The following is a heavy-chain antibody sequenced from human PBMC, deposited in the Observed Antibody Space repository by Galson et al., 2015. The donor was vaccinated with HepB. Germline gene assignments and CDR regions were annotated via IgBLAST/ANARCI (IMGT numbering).Heavy chain of an antibody. CDR3: ARAMATMVRGVIRGRFFDY. V-gene: IGHV6-1*01. D-gene: IGHD3-10*01. Sequence: CAISGDSVSSNSAAWNWIMQSLSRGLEWLGRTYYRSKWYNDYAVSVKSLITINPDTSKNQFSLQLNSVTPEDTAVYYCARAMATMVRGVIRGRFFDYWGQGTLVTVSS. J-gene: IGHJ4*02. CDR2: TYYRSKWYN. CDR1: GDSVSSNSAA.